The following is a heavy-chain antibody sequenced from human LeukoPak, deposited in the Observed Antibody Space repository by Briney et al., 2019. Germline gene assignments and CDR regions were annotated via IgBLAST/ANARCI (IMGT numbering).Heavy chain of an antibody. J-gene: IGHJ6*02. V-gene: IGHV3-13*01. CDR2: IGTAGDT. CDR1: GFTFSNYD. CDR3: ARGPATVTASYYYYGMDV. Sequence: GGTLRLSCAASGFTFSNYDMHWVRQATGKGLEWVSAIGTAGDTYYPGSVKGRFTISRENAKNSLYLQMNSLRAGDTAVYYCARGPATVTASYYYYGMDVWGQGTTVTVSS. D-gene: IGHD4-17*01.